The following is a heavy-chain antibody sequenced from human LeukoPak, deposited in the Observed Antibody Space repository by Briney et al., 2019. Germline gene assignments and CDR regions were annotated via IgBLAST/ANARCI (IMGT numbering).Heavy chain of an antibody. Sequence: PGGSLRLSCVASGFTFSDYYMSWIRQAPGKGLEWVSSISRGGNSKYSADSVKGRFTISRDNAKNSLDLQMDSLRPEDTAVYYCAKGSVSYDFWSGSNMDVWGKGTTVTVSS. CDR2: ISRGGNSK. CDR1: GFTFSDYY. V-gene: IGHV3-11*01. J-gene: IGHJ6*03. D-gene: IGHD3-3*01. CDR3: AKGSVSYDFWSGSNMDV.